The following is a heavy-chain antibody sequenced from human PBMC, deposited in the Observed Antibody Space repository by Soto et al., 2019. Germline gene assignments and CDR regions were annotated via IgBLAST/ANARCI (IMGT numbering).Heavy chain of an antibody. Sequence: QVQLVQSGAEVKKPGASVKVSCKASGYKFSSYGISWVRQAPGQGLEWMGWISAYTGNTNYAQKLQGRVTMTTDTPTRTACTELRTRRSEDMAGYYCARIPKNGYPANAMDIWGQAATVTVSS. CDR3: ARIPKNGYPANAMDI. J-gene: IGHJ6*02. D-gene: IGHD5-12*01. CDR1: GYKFSSYG. CDR2: ISAYTGNT. V-gene: IGHV1-18*03.